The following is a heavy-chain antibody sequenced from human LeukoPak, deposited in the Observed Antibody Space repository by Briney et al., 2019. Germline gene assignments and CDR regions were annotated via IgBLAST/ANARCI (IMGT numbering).Heavy chain of an antibody. V-gene: IGHV3-21*01. Sequence: PGGSLRLSCAASGFTFSTYTMNWVRQAPGKGLEWVSSITTSSSYIYYADSVKGRFTISRDNAKNSLYLQMNSLRAEDTAVYYCARHVVALGFDYWGQGTLVIVSS. D-gene: IGHD3-22*01. CDR3: ARHVVALGFDY. CDR1: GFTFSTYT. CDR2: ITTSSSYI. J-gene: IGHJ4*02.